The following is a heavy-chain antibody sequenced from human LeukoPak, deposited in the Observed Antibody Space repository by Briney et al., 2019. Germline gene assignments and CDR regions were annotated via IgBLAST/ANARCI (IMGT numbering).Heavy chain of an antibody. CDR3: ARHVVALGFDY. Sequence: VGSLRLSCAASGFTFSSYSMNWGRQAPGQGLEWGSSITTSISYIYYADSVKGRFTISKDNAKNSLYLQMNSLRAEPPAVYYCARHVVALGFDYWGQGTLVTVSS. CDR1: GFTFSSYS. V-gene: IGHV3-21*01. D-gene: IGHD3-22*01. CDR2: ITTSISYI. J-gene: IGHJ4*02.